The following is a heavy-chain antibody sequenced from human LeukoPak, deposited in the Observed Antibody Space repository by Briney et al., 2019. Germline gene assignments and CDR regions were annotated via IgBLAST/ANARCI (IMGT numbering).Heavy chain of an antibody. CDR2: IRANAYEGTT. CDR1: GFTFSDYA. V-gene: IGHV3-49*04. Sequence: GGSLGLSCSASGFTFSDYAMTWVRQAPGKGLEWVGFIRANAYEGTTEYAASVKGRFTISRDDSRSVAYLQLNSLKSEDTAVYYCTRDYYYDSSGHKGDDAFEIWGQGTMVTVSS. J-gene: IGHJ3*02. D-gene: IGHD3-22*01. CDR3: TRDYYYDSSGHKGDDAFEI.